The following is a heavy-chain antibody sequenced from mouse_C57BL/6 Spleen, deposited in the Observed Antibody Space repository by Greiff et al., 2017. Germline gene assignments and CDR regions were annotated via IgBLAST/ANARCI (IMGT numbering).Heavy chain of an antibody. CDR3: TRSGYYGSSSYYAMDY. D-gene: IGHD1-1*01. V-gene: IGHV1-5*01. CDR1: GYTFTSYW. J-gene: IGHJ4*01. Sequence: VQLQQSGTVLARPAASVKMSCKTSGYTFTSYWMHWVKQRPGQGLEWIGAIYPGNSDTSYNQKFKGKAKLTAVTSASTAYMELSSLTNEDSAVYYCTRSGYYGSSSYYAMDYWGQGTSVTVSS. CDR2: IYPGNSDT.